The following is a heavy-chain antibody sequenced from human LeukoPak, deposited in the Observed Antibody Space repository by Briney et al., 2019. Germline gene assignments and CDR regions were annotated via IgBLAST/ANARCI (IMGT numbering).Heavy chain of an antibody. J-gene: IGHJ4*02. Sequence: GGSLRLSCAASGFTFSSYARHWVRQAPGKGLEWVAVISYDGSNKYYADSVKGRFTISRDNSKNTLYLQMNSLRAEDTAVYYCARSPTMVRGVIILLDYWGQGTLVTVSS. CDR1: GFTFSSYA. CDR3: ARSPTMVRGVIILLDY. CDR2: ISYDGSNK. D-gene: IGHD3-10*01. V-gene: IGHV3-30-3*01.